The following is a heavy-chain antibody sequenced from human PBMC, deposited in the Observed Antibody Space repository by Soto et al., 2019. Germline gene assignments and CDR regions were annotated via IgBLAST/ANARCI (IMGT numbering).Heavy chain of an antibody. D-gene: IGHD2-15*01. Sequence: EVQLLESGGGLVQPGESLRLSCAASGFTFSTSGMTWVRQAPGKGLEWVSGISGRGSATYYADSVKGRFTISRDDSKNTLYLHMNSLRVEDTALYYCAKDPSPVVVVASAFEFWGQGTMVTVSS. V-gene: IGHV3-23*01. J-gene: IGHJ3*01. CDR3: AKDPSPVVVVASAFEF. CDR1: GFTFSTSG. CDR2: ISGRGSAT.